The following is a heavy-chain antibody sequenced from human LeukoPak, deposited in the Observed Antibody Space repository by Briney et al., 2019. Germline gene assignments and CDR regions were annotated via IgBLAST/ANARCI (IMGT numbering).Heavy chain of an antibody. V-gene: IGHV4-34*01. CDR3: ARRVCSGGSCYSEYFQH. CDR2: INHSGST. D-gene: IGHD2-15*01. Sequence: SETLSLTCAVYGGSLSGYYWSWIRQPPGEGLEWIGEINHSGSTNYNPSLKSRVTISVDTSKNQFSLKLSSVTAADTAVYYCARRVCSGGSCYSEYFQHWGQGTLVTVSS. CDR1: GGSLSGYY. J-gene: IGHJ1*01.